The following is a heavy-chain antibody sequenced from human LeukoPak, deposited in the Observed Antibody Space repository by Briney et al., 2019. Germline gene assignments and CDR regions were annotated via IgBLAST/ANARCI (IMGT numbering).Heavy chain of an antibody. V-gene: IGHV4-30-2*01. CDR3: ARGSSGWYNY. Sequence: SQTLSLTCAVSGGSISSGGYSWSWIRQPPGKGLEWIGYIYQSGSAYYNPSLKSRVTISVDTSKNQFSLKLSSVTAADTAVYYCARGSSGWYNYWGQGTLVTVSS. CDR2: IYQSGSA. D-gene: IGHD6-19*01. CDR1: GGSISSGGYS. J-gene: IGHJ4*02.